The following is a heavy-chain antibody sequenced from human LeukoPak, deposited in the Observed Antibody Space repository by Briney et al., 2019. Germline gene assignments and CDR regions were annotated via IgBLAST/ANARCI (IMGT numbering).Heavy chain of an antibody. CDR2: IYPGDSDT. D-gene: IGHD3-3*01. V-gene: IGHV5-51*01. CDR3: VTKENNDFWSGIV. J-gene: IGHJ4*02. CDR1: GYSFTSYW. Sequence: GESLKISCKGSGYSFTSYWIGWVRQMPGKGLEWMGIIYPGDSDTRYSPSFQGQVTISADKSISTAYLQWTSLKAPDTAMYYCVTKENNDFWSGIVWGQGTLVTVSS.